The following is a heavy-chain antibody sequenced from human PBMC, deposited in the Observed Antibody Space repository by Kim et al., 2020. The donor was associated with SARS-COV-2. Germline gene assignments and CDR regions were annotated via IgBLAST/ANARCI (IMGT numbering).Heavy chain of an antibody. J-gene: IGHJ4*02. Sequence: GGSLRLSCTASGFTFGDYAMSWFRQAPGKGLEWVGFIRSKAYGGTTEYAASVKGRFTISRDDSKSIAYLQMNSLKTEDTAVYYCTRGRIWKSITMVQGKIDYWGQGTLVTVSS. CDR3: TRGRIWKSITMVQGKIDY. D-gene: IGHD3-10*01. CDR2: IRSKAYGGTT. V-gene: IGHV3-49*03. CDR1: GFTFGDYA.